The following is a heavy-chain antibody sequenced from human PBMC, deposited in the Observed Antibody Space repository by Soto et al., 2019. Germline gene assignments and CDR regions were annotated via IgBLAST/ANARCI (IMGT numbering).Heavy chain of an antibody. Sequence: ASVKVSCKVSGYTFTSYGISWVRQAPGQGLEWMGWISAYNGNTNYAQKLQGRATMTTDTSTSTAYMELRSLRSDDTAVYYCARGAIVVVPAAPPNANFYYYGMDVWGQGTTVTVSS. CDR1: GYTFTSYG. J-gene: IGHJ6*02. V-gene: IGHV1-18*04. D-gene: IGHD2-2*01. CDR3: ARGAIVVVPAAPPNANFYYYGMDV. CDR2: ISAYNGNT.